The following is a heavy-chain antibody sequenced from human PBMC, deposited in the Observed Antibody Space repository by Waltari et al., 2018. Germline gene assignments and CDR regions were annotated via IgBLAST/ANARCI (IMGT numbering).Heavy chain of an antibody. Sequence: QVQLVESGGGVVQPGRSLRLSCAASGFTFSSYAMHWVRQAPGKGLEGVAVISYDGSNKYYADSVKGRFTISRDNSKNTLYLQMNSLRAEDTAVYYCARGALVVINAFDIWGQGTMVTVSS. V-gene: IGHV3-30-3*01. CDR3: ARGALVVINAFDI. CDR1: GFTFSSYA. D-gene: IGHD2-21*01. J-gene: IGHJ3*02. CDR2: ISYDGSNK.